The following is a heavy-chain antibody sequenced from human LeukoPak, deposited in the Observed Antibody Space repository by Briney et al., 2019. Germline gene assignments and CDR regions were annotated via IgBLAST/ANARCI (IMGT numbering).Heavy chain of an antibody. CDR3: ARDGGYYYDSSGYYYVPKYFDY. CDR1: GYTFTGYF. V-gene: IGHV1-2*02. J-gene: IGHJ4*02. Sequence: ASVKVSCKASGYTFTGYFIHWVRQAPGQGLEWMGWINPDSGGTSYAQKFQGRVTMTRDTSTSTVYMELSSLRSEDTAVYYCARDGGYYYDSSGYYYVPKYFDYWGQGTLVTVSS. D-gene: IGHD3-22*01. CDR2: INPDSGGT.